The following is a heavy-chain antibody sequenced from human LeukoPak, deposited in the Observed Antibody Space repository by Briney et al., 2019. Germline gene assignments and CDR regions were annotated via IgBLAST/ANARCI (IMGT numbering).Heavy chain of an antibody. J-gene: IGHJ4*02. CDR1: GFTFSSYS. CDR2: ISSSSSYI. CDR3: ARLYGSGSYYSDY. Sequence: PGGSLRLSCAASGFTFSSYSMNWVRQAPGKGLEWVSSISSSSSYIYYADSVRGRFTISRDNAKNSLYLQMNSLRAEDTAVYYCARLYGSGSYYSDYWGQGTLVTVSS. V-gene: IGHV3-21*01. D-gene: IGHD3-10*01.